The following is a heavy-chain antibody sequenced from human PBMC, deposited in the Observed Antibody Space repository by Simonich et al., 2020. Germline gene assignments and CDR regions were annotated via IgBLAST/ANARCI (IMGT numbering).Heavy chain of an antibody. Sequence: QVQLQQWGAGLLKPSETLSLTCAVYGGSFSGYYWSWIRQPPGKGLEWIGEINHSGSTNYNPSRKGRVTISVDTSKNQFSLKLSSVTAADTAVYYCARGLRVAAAGTAFQHWGQGTLVTVSS. CDR1: GGSFSGYY. J-gene: IGHJ1*01. D-gene: IGHD6-13*01. CDR2: INHSGST. V-gene: IGHV4-34*01. CDR3: ARGLRVAAAGTAFQH.